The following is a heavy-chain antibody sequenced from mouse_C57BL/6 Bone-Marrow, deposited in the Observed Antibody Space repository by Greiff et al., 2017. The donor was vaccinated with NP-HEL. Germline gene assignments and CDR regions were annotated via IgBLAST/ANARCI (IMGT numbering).Heavy chain of an antibody. J-gene: IGHJ3*01. CDR2: IYPGDGDT. CDR3: ARGGWLLLAY. Sequence: QVQLQQSGPELVKPGASVKISCKASGYAFSSSWMNWVKQRPGKGLEWIGRIYPGDGDTNYNGKFKGKATLTADKSSSTAYMQLSSLTSEDSAVYFCARGGWLLLAYWGQGTLVTVSA. D-gene: IGHD2-3*01. V-gene: IGHV1-82*01. CDR1: GYAFSSSW.